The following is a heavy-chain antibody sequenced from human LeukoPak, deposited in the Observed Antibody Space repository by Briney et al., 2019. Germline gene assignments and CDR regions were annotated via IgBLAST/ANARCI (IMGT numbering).Heavy chain of an antibody. D-gene: IGHD5-18*01. CDR2: MNPNSGNT. Sequence: GSSVKVSCKASGGTFSSYAINWVRQATGQGLEWMGWMNPNSGNTGYAQKFQGRVTMTRNTSISTAYMELSSLRSEDTAVYYCARDRDTNAFDIWGQGTMVTVSS. CDR3: ARDRDTNAFDI. CDR1: GGTFSSYA. J-gene: IGHJ3*02. V-gene: IGHV1-8*02.